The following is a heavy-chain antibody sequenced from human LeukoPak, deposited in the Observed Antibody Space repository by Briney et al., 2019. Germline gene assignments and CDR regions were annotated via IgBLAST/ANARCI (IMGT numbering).Heavy chain of an antibody. CDR1: GYTFTSYG. J-gene: IGHJ5*02. Sequence: ASVKVSCKASGYTFTSYGISWVRQAPGQGLEWMGWISAYNGNTNYAQKFQGRVTMTRDTSISTAYMELSRLRSDDTAVYYCARDKRGTYYYDSSGYYFGWFDPWGQGTLVTVSS. CDR2: ISAYNGNT. D-gene: IGHD3-22*01. CDR3: ARDKRGTYYYDSSGYYFGWFDP. V-gene: IGHV1-18*01.